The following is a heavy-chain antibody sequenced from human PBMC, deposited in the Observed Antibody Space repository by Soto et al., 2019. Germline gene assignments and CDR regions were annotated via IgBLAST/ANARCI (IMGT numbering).Heavy chain of an antibody. CDR2: IYYSGST. CDR1: GGSISSYY. CDR3: AREPYLGY. V-gene: IGHV4-59*01. J-gene: IGHJ4*02. Sequence: KSSETLSLTCTVSGGSISSYYWSWIRQPPGKGLEWIGYIYYSGSTNYNPSLKSRVTISVDTSKNQFSLKLSSVTAAETAVYYCAREPYLGYWGQGTMVTVYS.